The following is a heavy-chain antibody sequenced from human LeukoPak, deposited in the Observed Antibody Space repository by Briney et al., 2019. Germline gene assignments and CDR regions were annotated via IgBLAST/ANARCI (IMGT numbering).Heavy chain of an antibody. Sequence: SSETLSLTCAVSGGSIFSTNWWSWVRQPPGKGLEWIGQIFYSGSTYYNPSLKSRVTISVDTSKNQFSLKLSSVTAADTAVFYCARVYGDYLIGWGQGTLVTVSS. CDR3: ARVYGDYLIG. J-gene: IGHJ4*02. CDR1: GGSIFSTNW. D-gene: IGHD4-17*01. V-gene: IGHV4-4*02. CDR2: IFYSGST.